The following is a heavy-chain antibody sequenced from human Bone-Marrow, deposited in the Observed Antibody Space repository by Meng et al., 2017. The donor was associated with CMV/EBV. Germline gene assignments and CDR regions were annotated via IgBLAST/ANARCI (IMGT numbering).Heavy chain of an antibody. D-gene: IGHD3-22*01. V-gene: IGHV3-53*05. CDR3: AKPFYLDYYDSSGYYGGLDY. Sequence: GRSLRLSCAASGFTVSSNYMSWVRQAPGKGLEWVSVIYSGGSTYYADSVKGRFTISRDNSKNTLYLQMNSLRAEDTAVYYCAKPFYLDYYDSSGYYGGLDYWGQGTLVTVSS. CDR1: GFTVSSNY. CDR2: IYSGGST. J-gene: IGHJ4*02.